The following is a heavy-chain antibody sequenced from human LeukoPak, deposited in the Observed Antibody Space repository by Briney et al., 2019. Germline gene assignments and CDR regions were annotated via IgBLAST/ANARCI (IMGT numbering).Heavy chain of an antibody. CDR3: AKDVWQYHPRTQFFDF. D-gene: IGHD2-2*01. J-gene: IGHJ4*02. CDR1: GFTFSSYG. Sequence: GGSLRLSCAASGFTFSSYGIHWVRQAPGKGLEWVAVIWHDGSYKYYADSVKGRFTISRDNSKNMLFLEMNSLRAEDTAVYYSAKDVWQYHPRTQFFDFWGQGTLVTVSS. CDR2: IWHDGSYK. V-gene: IGHV3-33*06.